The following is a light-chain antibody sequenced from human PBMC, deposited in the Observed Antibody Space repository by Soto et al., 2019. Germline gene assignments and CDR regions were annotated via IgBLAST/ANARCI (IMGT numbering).Light chain of an antibody. CDR2: DVS. J-gene: IGKJ1*01. CDR3: QQYDTYWT. Sequence: DIQMTQSPSTLSASVGDRVTITCRASQSISNWLAWYQQKPGKAPKLLIYDVSSLASGVPSRFSGSGSGTEFTLTISSLQPDDSATYHCQQYDTYWTFGPGTKVDIK. CDR1: QSISNW. V-gene: IGKV1-5*01.